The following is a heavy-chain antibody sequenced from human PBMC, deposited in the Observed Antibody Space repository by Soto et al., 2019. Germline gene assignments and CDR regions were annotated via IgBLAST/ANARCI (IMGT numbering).Heavy chain of an antibody. CDR3: ARDDRDSTSPTFDY. J-gene: IGHJ4*02. Sequence: SETLSLTCAVSGYSISSGYYWGWIRQSPGKGLEWIGSVYLSGVTYFNPSLKSRVTISVGTSKNQFSLKLNSMTAADTAVYYCARDDRDSTSPTFDYWGQGVLVTVSS. CDR2: VYLSGVT. CDR1: GYSISSGYY. D-gene: IGHD6-6*01. V-gene: IGHV4-38-2*02.